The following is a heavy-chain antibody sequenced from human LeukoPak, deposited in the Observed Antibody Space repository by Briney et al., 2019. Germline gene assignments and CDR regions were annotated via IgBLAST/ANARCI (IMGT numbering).Heavy chain of an antibody. J-gene: IGHJ4*02. D-gene: IGHD2-15*01. CDR1: GYSFTSYW. Sequence: GESLKISCKGSGYSFTSYWIGWVRQMPGKGLEWMGIIYPGDSDTRYSPSFQGQVTISADKSISTAYLQWSSLKASDTAMYYCARRRSCSGGRCYEDFDYWGQGTLVTVSS. CDR2: IYPGDSDT. CDR3: ARRRSCSGGRCYEDFDY. V-gene: IGHV5-51*01.